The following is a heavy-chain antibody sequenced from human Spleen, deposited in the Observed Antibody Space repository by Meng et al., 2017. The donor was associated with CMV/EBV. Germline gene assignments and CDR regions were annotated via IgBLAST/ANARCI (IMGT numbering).Heavy chain of an antibody. Sequence: SISSGGYYWSWIRQHPGKGPEWIGYIYYSGSTYYNPSLKSRVTISVDTSKNQFSLKLSSVTAADTAVYYCARDRITIFGVVTHYFDYWGQGTLVTVSS. CDR2: IYYSGST. CDR3: ARDRITIFGVVTHYFDY. D-gene: IGHD3-3*01. J-gene: IGHJ4*02. CDR1: SISSGGYY. V-gene: IGHV4-31*02.